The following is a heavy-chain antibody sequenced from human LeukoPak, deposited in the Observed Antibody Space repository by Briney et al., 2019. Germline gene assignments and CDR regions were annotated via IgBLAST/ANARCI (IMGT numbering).Heavy chain of an antibody. CDR3: AKAPVTTCRGAYCYPFDY. CDR2: INDSGNT. D-gene: IGHD2-21*01. Sequence: GSLRLSCAASGFTLSSYAMSWVRQAPGKGLEWVSAINDSGNTYHADSVKGRFTTSRDSSKNTLFLQMNRLRPEDAAVYYCAKAPVTTCRGAYCYPFDYWGQGTLVTVSS. V-gene: IGHV3-23*01. J-gene: IGHJ4*02. CDR1: GFTLSSYA.